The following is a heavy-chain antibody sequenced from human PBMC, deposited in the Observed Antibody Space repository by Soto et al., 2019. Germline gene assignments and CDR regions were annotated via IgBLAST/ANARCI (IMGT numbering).Heavy chain of an antibody. J-gene: IGHJ4*02. Sequence: EVQLVESGGGLVKPGGSLRLSCAASGFTFSSYSMNWVRQAPGKGLEWVSSISSSSSNIYYADSVKGRFTISRDNAKNSLYLQMNSLRAEDTAVYYCARAYYPAIVLMVYDRCLDYRGQGTLVTVSS. D-gene: IGHD2-8*01. CDR1: GFTFSSYS. CDR3: ARAYYPAIVLMVYDRCLDY. CDR2: ISSSSSNI. V-gene: IGHV3-21*01.